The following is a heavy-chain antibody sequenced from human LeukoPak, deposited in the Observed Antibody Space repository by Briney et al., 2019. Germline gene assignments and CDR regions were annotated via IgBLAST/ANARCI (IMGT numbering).Heavy chain of an antibody. CDR3: AKNSGELELMWAFDI. CDR2: ISGSGGST. Sequence: GGSLRLSCAASGFTFSSYAMGWVRQAPGKGLEWVSAISGSGGSTYYADSVKGRFTISRDNSKNTLYLQMNSLRAEDTAVYYCAKNSGELELMWAFDIWGQGTMVTVSS. D-gene: IGHD1-7*01. J-gene: IGHJ3*02. CDR1: GFTFSSYA. V-gene: IGHV3-23*01.